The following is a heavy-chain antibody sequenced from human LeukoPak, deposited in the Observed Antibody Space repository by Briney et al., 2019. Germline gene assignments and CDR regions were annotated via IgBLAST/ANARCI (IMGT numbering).Heavy chain of an antibody. Sequence: GGSLRLSCAASGFTFSSYGMNWVRQAPGKGLEWVSYISSSSSTIYYADSVKGRFTISRDNAKNTLYLQMNSLRAEDTAVYYCARCIWDSSGSIYFDCWGQGTLVTVSS. CDR3: ARCIWDSSGSIYFDC. CDR1: GFTFSSYG. D-gene: IGHD6-25*01. V-gene: IGHV3-48*01. J-gene: IGHJ4*02. CDR2: ISSSSSTI.